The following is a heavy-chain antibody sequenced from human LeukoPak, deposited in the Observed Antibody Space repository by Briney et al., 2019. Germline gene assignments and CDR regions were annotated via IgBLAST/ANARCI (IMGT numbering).Heavy chain of an antibody. CDR3: ARVSLYYYYYMDV. CDR1: GGSISSNNW. Sequence: SGTLSLTCAVSGGSISSNNWWSWVRQPPGKGLEWIGQIYHSESTNYNPSLKSRVTISVDKSKNQFSLKLSSVTAADTAVYYCARVSLYYYYYMDVWGKGTTVTVSS. V-gene: IGHV4-4*02. CDR2: IYHSEST. J-gene: IGHJ6*03.